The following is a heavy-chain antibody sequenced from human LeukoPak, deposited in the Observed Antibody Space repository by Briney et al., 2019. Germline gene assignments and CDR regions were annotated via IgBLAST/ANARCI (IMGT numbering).Heavy chain of an antibody. CDR3: ARDTTYDYGDLYYFDY. CDR1: GGSISSGSYY. V-gene: IGHV4-61*02. Sequence: SSETLSLTCTVSGGSISSGSYYWSWIRQPAGKGLEWIGRIYTGGSTNYNPSLKSRVTISVDTSKNQFSLKLSSVTAADTAVYYCARDTTYDYGDLYYFDYWGQGTLVTVSS. D-gene: IGHD4-17*01. J-gene: IGHJ4*02. CDR2: IYTGGST.